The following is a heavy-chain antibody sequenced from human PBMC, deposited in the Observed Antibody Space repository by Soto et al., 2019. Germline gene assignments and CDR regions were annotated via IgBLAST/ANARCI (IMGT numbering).Heavy chain of an antibody. J-gene: IGHJ4*02. V-gene: IGHV1-46*01. Sequence: ASVKVSCKASGYTFTSYYRHWVRQAPGQGPEWMGIFNPSGGSTTYAQKFQGRVTMTGDTSTSTVYMELSSLRSEDTAVYYCARDGPSGSYNLDYWGQGTLVTVSS. D-gene: IGHD1-26*01. CDR1: GYTFTSYY. CDR3: ARDGPSGSYNLDY. CDR2: FNPSGGST.